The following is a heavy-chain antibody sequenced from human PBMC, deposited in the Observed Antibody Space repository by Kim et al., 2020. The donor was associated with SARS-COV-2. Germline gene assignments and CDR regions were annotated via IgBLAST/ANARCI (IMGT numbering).Heavy chain of an antibody. J-gene: IGHJ6*02. Sequence: SETLSLTCAVSGGSFSGYYWSWIRQPPGKGLEWIGEINHSGSTNYNPSLKSRVTISVDTSKNQFSLKLSSVTAADTAVYYCARGLDIAVAGTNRYYYYGMDVWGQGTTVTVSS. V-gene: IGHV4-34*01. CDR2: INHSGST. D-gene: IGHD6-19*01. CDR3: ARGLDIAVAGTNRYYYYGMDV. CDR1: GGSFSGYY.